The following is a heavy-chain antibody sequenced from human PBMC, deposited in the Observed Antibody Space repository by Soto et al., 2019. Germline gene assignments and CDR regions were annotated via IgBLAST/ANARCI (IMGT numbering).Heavy chain of an antibody. V-gene: IGHV4-30-4*01. D-gene: IGHD2-2*01. CDR2: IYYSGST. J-gene: IGHJ5*02. CDR1: GGSISSGDYY. CDR3: AREFNSAAMFQDGDWFDP. Sequence: SETLSLTCTVSGGSISSGDYYWSWIRQPPGKGLEWIGYIYYSGSTYYNPSLKSRVTISVDTSKNQFSLKLSSVTAADTAVYYCAREFNSAAMFQDGDWFDPWGQGTLVTVSS.